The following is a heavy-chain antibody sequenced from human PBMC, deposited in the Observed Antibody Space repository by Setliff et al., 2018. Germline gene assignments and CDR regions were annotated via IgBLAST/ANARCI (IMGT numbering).Heavy chain of an antibody. Sequence: SETLSLTCTISGGSISNTYYYWSWIRQPAGQGLEWIGHTYYIGATNYNPSLKGRVTISVDTSKNQVSLKMNFVTAADTAVYYCARGGVLGTGDFDYWGQGTLVTVSS. V-gene: IGHV4-61*10. CDR3: ARGGVLGTGDFDY. CDR2: TYYIGAT. J-gene: IGHJ4*02. CDR1: GGSISNTYYY. D-gene: IGHD3-16*01.